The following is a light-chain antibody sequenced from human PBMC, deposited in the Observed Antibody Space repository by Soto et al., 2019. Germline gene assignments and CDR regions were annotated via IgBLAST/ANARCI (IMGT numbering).Light chain of an antibody. CDR1: QSVTSNK. Sequence: EIVWTQSPGTLSLSPGERATISCRASQSVTSNKLAWYQQKPGQAPRLLIDDASGRTTGSPNRFSGSGSGADFTLTISRLEPEDFALYYCQQYGSSPITFGQGTRLEIK. CDR3: QQYGSSPIT. CDR2: DAS. J-gene: IGKJ5*01. V-gene: IGKV3-20*01.